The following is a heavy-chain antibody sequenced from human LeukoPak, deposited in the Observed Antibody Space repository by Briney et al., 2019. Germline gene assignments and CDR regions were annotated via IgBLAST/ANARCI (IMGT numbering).Heavy chain of an antibody. CDR1: GFTFSSYW. V-gene: IGHV3-7*01. Sequence: PGGSLRLSCAGSGFTFSSYWMSWVRQAPGKGLEWVANINQDGSEKYYVDSVKGRFTISRDNAKNSLYLQMNSLRAEDTAVYYCAKDLTTVTSQGDYWGQGTLVTVSS. J-gene: IGHJ4*02. CDR3: AKDLTTVTSQGDY. CDR2: INQDGSEK. D-gene: IGHD4-17*01.